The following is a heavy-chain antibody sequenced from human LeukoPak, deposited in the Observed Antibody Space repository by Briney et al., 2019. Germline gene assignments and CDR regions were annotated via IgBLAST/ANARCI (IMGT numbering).Heavy chain of an antibody. D-gene: IGHD6-13*01. Sequence: GRSLILSCAASGFTFSRYGVHWVRQAPGRGLEWVAVIWYDGSNKYYADCVKGRFTISRDNYKDTLYLQMNSLRAEDTAVYYRARDSGQQLAIDYWGQGTLVTVSS. CDR3: ARDSGQQLAIDY. CDR2: IWYDGSNK. V-gene: IGHV3-33*01. CDR1: GFTFSRYG. J-gene: IGHJ4*02.